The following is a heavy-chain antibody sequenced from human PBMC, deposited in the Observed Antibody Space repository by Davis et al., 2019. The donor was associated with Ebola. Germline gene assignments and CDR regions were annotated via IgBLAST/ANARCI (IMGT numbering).Heavy chain of an antibody. CDR2: INPNSGGT. CDR3: ARVGYYGSGSYYIWFDP. D-gene: IGHD3-10*01. V-gene: IGHV1-2*02. J-gene: IGHJ5*02. CDR1: GYTFTGYY. Sequence: ASVKVSCKASGYTFTGYYMHWVRQAPGQGLEWMGWINPNSGGTNYAQKFQGRVTMTRDTSISTAYMELSRLRSDDTAVYYCARVGYYGSGSYYIWFDPWGQGTLVTVSS.